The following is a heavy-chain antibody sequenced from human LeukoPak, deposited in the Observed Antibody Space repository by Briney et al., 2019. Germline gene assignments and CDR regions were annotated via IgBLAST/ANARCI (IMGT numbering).Heavy chain of an antibody. J-gene: IGHJ4*02. D-gene: IGHD3-10*01. CDR2: MNPNSGNT. CDR3: ARGLSRKKFGELSYYFDC. CDR1: GYTFTSYD. V-gene: IGHV1-8*01. Sequence: ASVKVSCKASGYTFTSYDINWVRQATGQGLEWIGWMNPNSGNTGYAQKFQGRVTMTRNTSISTAYMELSSLRSEDTAVYYCARGLSRKKFGELSYYFDCWGQGTLVTVSS.